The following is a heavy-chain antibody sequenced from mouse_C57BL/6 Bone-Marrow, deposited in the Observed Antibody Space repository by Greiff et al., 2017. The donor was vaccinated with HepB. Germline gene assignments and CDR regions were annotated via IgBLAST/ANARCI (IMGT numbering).Heavy chain of an antibody. D-gene: IGHD2-2*01. CDR1: GYSFTGYY. CDR3: AYGYLPYAMDY. V-gene: IGHV1-42*01. Sequence: VQLQHSGPELVKPGASVKISCKASGYSFTGYYMNWVKQSPEKSLEWIGEINPSTGGTTYNQKFKAMATLTVDKSSSTAYMQLKSLTSEDSAVYYCAYGYLPYAMDYWGQGTSVTVSS. CDR2: INPSTGGT. J-gene: IGHJ4*01.